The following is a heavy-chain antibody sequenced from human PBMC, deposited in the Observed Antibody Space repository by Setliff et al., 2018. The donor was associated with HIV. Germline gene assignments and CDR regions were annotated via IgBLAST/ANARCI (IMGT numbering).Heavy chain of an antibody. Sequence: GGSLRLSCAVSGFTLTSSWIHWVRPAPGKGLVLVSRCRGDDRTTNYAASVKGRFTLLLDMSKNQFSLKLSSATAADTAVYYCARQAWHSGRNGYFVDYWGQGMLVTVSS. CDR3: ARQAWHSGRNGYFVDY. J-gene: IGHJ4*02. CDR2: CRGDDRTT. D-gene: IGHD3-22*01. V-gene: IGHV3-74*01. CDR1: GFTLTSSW.